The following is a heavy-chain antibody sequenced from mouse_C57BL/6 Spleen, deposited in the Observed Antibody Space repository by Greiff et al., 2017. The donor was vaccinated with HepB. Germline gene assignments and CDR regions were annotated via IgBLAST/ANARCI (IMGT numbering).Heavy chain of an antibody. D-gene: IGHD1-1*01. CDR1: GYTFTSYW. Sequence: QVQLQQPGAELVRPGTSVKLSCKASGYTFTSYWMHWVKQRPGQGLEWIGVIDPSDSYTNYNQKFKGKATLTVDTSSSTAYMQLSSLTSEDSAVYYCARKGTTVVEDAMDYWGQGTSVTVSA. CDR2: IDPSDSYT. CDR3: ARKGTTVVEDAMDY. V-gene: IGHV1-59*01. J-gene: IGHJ4*01.